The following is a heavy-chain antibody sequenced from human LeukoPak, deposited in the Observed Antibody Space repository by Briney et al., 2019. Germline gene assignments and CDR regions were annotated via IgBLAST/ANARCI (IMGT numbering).Heavy chain of an antibody. Sequence: PSETLSLTCTVSGGSISSSMYYWGWIRQPPGKGLEWIGSMYYGGSTNYNSSLKSRVTISVDTSGNQFSLKVTSVTAADTAVYYCARHRGSSWYESFDYWGQGILVTVSS. J-gene: IGHJ4*02. V-gene: IGHV4-61*05. CDR2: MYYGGST. CDR3: ARHRGSSWYESFDY. D-gene: IGHD6-13*01. CDR1: GGSISSSMYY.